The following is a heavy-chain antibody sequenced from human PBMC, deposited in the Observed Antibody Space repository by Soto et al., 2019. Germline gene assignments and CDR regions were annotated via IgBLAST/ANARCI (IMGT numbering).Heavy chain of an antibody. D-gene: IGHD4-17*01. CDR2: IYYSGST. V-gene: IGHV4-31*03. Sequence: SETLSLTCTVSGGSISSGGYYWSWIRQHPGKGLEWIGYIYYSGSTYYNPSLKSRVTLSVDTSKNQFSLKLSSVTAADTAVYYCARERDYGGTLGWYYGMDVWGQGTTVT. J-gene: IGHJ6*02. CDR3: ARERDYGGTLGWYYGMDV. CDR1: GGSISSGGYY.